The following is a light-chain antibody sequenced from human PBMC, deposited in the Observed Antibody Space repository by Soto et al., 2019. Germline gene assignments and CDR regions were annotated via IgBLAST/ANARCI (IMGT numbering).Light chain of an antibody. V-gene: IGLV1-44*01. CDR3: AAGVDSQNGIYV. CDR1: SSNIGSNT. Sequence: QSVLTQPPSASGTPGQRVTISCSGSSSNIGSNTVNWYQQLPGTAPKLLIYSNNQRPSGVPDRLIGSKSGTSASLANSGLQSEDEADYYCAAGVDSQNGIYVFATGTKLTVL. CDR2: SNN. J-gene: IGLJ1*01.